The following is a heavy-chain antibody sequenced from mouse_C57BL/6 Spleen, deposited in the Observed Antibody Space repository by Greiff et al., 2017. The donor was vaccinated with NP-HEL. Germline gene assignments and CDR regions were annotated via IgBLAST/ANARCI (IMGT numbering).Heavy chain of an antibody. CDR1: GYTFTSYW. Sequence: QVQLKQPGAELVKPGASVKLSCKASGYTFTSYWMHWVKQRPGQGLEWIGMIHPNSGSTNYNEKFKSKATLTVDKSSSTAYMQLSSLTSEDSAVYYCATYDYGGYYAMDYWGQGTSVTVSS. CDR2: IHPNSGST. D-gene: IGHD2-4*01. J-gene: IGHJ4*01. CDR3: ATYDYGGYYAMDY. V-gene: IGHV1-64*01.